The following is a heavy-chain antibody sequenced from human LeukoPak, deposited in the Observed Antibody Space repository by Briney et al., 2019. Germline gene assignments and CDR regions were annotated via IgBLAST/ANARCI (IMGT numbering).Heavy chain of an antibody. CDR1: GFTFSSYA. V-gene: IGHV3-30-3*01. Sequence: PGRSLRLSCAACGFTFSSYAIHWVRQAPGKGLEWVAVISYAGSKTYYADSVKGRFTISRDNSKNTLSLQMNSLRAEDTAVYYCARDTGALFYYDSSGSLGAFDIWGQGTMVTVSS. J-gene: IGHJ3*02. CDR2: ISYAGSKT. D-gene: IGHD3-22*01. CDR3: ARDTGALFYYDSSGSLGAFDI.